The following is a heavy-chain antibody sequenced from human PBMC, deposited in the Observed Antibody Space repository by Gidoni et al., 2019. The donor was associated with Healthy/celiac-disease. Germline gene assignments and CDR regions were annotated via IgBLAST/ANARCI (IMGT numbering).Heavy chain of an antibody. D-gene: IGHD4-4*01. Sequence: QVQLVQSGAEVKKNGSPVKVYCNASGGSFRSYAISWLRQAPGQGREWMGGIIPIVGTATYAQKVQGRVTITADDSTSTAYIELRSLRSEDTSVYYCAATADYTDWVDPWGHGTLVTVSS. CDR1: GGSFRSYA. CDR3: AATADYTDWVDP. V-gene: IGHV1-69*01. J-gene: IGHJ5*02. CDR2: IIPIVGTA.